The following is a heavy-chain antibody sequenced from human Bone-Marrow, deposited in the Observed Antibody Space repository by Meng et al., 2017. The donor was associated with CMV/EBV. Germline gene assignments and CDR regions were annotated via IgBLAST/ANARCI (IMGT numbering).Heavy chain of an antibody. V-gene: IGHV1-2*02. J-gene: IGHJ6*02. CDR1: GYTFTGYY. D-gene: IGHD2-2*01. CDR2: INPNSGGT. CDR3: ARARWGDVVVVPGGPRGYGMDV. Sequence: ASVKVSCKASGYTFTGYYMHWVRQAPGQGLEWMGWINPNSGGTNYAQKFQGRVTMTRDTSTSTVYMDLTSLRSEDTAVYYCARARWGDVVVVPGGPRGYGMDVWGQGTTVTVSS.